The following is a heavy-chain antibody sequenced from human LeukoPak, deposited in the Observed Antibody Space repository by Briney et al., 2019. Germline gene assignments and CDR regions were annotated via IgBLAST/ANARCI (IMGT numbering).Heavy chain of an antibody. Sequence: ASVKVSCKASGYTFTSYGISWVRQAPGQGLEWMGWISAYNGNTNYAQKLQGRVTMTTDTSTSTAYMELSGLRSDDTAVYYCARDTTRDNWFDPWGQGTLVTVSS. D-gene: IGHD1-26*01. CDR3: ARDTTRDNWFDP. CDR2: ISAYNGNT. J-gene: IGHJ5*02. CDR1: GYTFTSYG. V-gene: IGHV1-18*01.